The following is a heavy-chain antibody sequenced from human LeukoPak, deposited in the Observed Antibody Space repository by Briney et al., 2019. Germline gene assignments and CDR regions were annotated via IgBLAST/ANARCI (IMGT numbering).Heavy chain of an antibody. CDR3: ARVADSSSPRDAFDI. CDR2: IYTSGST. D-gene: IGHD6-13*01. Sequence: PSETLSLTCTVSGGSISSYYWSWIRQPAGKGLEWIGRIYTSGSTNYNPSLKSRVTISVDTSKNQFSLKLSSVTAADTAVYYCARVADSSSPRDAFDIWGQGTMVTVSS. V-gene: IGHV4-4*07. CDR1: GGSISSYY. J-gene: IGHJ3*02.